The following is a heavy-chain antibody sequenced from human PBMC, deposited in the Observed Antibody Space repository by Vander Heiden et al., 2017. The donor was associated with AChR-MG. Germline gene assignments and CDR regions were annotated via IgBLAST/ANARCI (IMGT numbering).Heavy chain of an antibody. CDR2: ISYDGSNK. CDR3: AKDPYSSSPYYYYMDV. J-gene: IGHJ6*03. D-gene: IGHD6-6*01. CDR1: GFPFSSYG. V-gene: IGHV3-30*18. Sequence: QVQLVESGGGVVQPGRSLRLSCAASGFPFSSYGMHWVRQAPGKGLEWVAVISYDGSNKYYADSVKGRFTISRDNSKNTLDLKMNSLRAEDTAVYYCAKDPYSSSPYYYYMDVWGKGTTVTVSS.